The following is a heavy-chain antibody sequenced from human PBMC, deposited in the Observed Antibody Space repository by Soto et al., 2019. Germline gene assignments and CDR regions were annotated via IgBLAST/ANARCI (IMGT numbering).Heavy chain of an antibody. J-gene: IGHJ4*02. CDR2: IYYSGST. V-gene: IGHV4-39*01. CDR1: GGSISSSRYY. Sequence: SETLSLTCTVSGGSISSSRYYWGWIRQPPGKGLEWIGSIYYSGSTYYNPSLKSRVTISVDTSKNQFSLKLSSVTAADTAVYYCARHARCSGGTCYRGRTYYFDYWGQGTLVTVSS. CDR3: ARHARCSGGTCYRGRTYYFDY. D-gene: IGHD2-15*01.